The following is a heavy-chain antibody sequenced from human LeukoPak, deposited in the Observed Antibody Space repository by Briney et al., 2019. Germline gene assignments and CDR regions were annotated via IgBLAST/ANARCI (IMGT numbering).Heavy chain of an antibody. V-gene: IGHV4-39*01. Sequence: SETLSLTCTVSGGSISSSTYSWGWLRQPPGKGLEWIATIYYRGNTYYNPSLKSRLTISVDTSNNQFSLQLSSVTAADTAVYYCARLNMAAAGYFDYWGQGTLVTVSS. J-gene: IGHJ4*02. CDR3: ARLNMAAAGYFDY. CDR2: IYYRGNT. D-gene: IGHD6-25*01. CDR1: GGSISSSTYS.